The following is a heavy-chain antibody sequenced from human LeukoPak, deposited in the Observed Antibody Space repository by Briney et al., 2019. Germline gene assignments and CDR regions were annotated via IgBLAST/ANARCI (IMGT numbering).Heavy chain of an antibody. CDR2: IIPIFGTA. V-gene: IGHV1-69*06. CDR1: GGTFSSYA. Sequence: SVKVSCKASGGTFSSYASSWVRQAPGQGLEWMGGIIPIFGTANYAQKFQGRVTITADKSTSTAYMELSSLRSEDTAVYYCAREYSYGYHYFDYWGQGTLVTVSS. CDR3: AREYSYGYHYFDY. D-gene: IGHD5-18*01. J-gene: IGHJ4*02.